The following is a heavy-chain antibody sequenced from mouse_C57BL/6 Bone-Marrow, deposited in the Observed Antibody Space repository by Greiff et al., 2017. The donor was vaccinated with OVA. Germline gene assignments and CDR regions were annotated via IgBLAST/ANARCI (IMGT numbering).Heavy chain of an antibody. V-gene: IGHV1-19*01. CDR2: INPYNGGT. CDR1: GYTFTDYY. D-gene: IGHD2-3*01. J-gene: IGHJ4*01. Sequence: VQLQQSGPVLVKPGASVKMSCKASGYTFTDYYMNWVKQSPGKSLEWIGVINPYNGGTSYNQQFKGKATLTVAKSSSTAYMELNSLTSEDSAVYYCGRDDGYYVDYAMDYWGQGTSVTVSS. CDR3: GRDDGYYVDYAMDY.